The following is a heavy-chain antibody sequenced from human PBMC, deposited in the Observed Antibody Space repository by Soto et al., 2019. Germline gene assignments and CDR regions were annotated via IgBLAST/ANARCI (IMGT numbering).Heavy chain of an antibody. V-gene: IGHV3-23*01. CDR2: LGGNGFTT. J-gene: IGHJ6*03. D-gene: IGHD5-18*01. CDR1: GFTFGSYA. Sequence: EVQLLESGGGLVQPGGSLRLSCVVSGFTFGSYAMSWVRQAPEKGPEWVAILGGNGFTTYYAASVKGRFTISGDKSKSTLFLQMNSLRADGTAVYYCAKALRHSLNFFYNMDVWGRGTSVTVSS. CDR3: AKALRHSLNFFYNMDV.